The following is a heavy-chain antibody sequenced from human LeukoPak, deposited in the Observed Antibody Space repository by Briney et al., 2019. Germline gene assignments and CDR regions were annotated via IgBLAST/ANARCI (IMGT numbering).Heavy chain of an antibody. J-gene: IGHJ5*02. CDR2: ISSSGSTI. Sequence: GGSLRLSCAASGFTFSSYEMNWVRQAPGKGLEWVSYISSSGSTIYYADSVKGRFTISRDNAKNSLYLQMNSLRAEDTAVYYCARGVGAYCGGDCYSLNWFDPWGQGTPVTVSS. CDR3: ARGVGAYCGGDCYSLNWFDP. CDR1: GFTFSSYE. V-gene: IGHV3-48*03. D-gene: IGHD2-21*02.